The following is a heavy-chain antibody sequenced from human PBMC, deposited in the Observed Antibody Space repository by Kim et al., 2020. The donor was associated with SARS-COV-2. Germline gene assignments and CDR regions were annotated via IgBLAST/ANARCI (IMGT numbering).Heavy chain of an antibody. Sequence: SETLSLTCTVSGGSISSSSYYWGWIRQPPGKGLEWIGSIYYSGSTYYNPSLKSRVTISVDTSKNQFSLKLSSVTAADTAVYYCARTPPGQIYYYDSSGYAIDYWGQGTLVTVSS. D-gene: IGHD3-22*01. CDR1: GGSISSSSYY. CDR2: IYYSGST. J-gene: IGHJ4*02. V-gene: IGHV4-39*01. CDR3: ARTPPGQIYYYDSSGYAIDY.